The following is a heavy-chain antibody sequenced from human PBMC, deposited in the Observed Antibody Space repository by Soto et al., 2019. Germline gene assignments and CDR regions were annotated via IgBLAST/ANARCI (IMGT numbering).Heavy chain of an antibody. CDR1: GFTFSNAW. J-gene: IGHJ6*02. Sequence: EVQLLESGGGLVQPGGSLRLSCAASGFTFSNAWMSWVRQAPGKGLEWVGRIKSKTDGGTTDYAAPVKGRFTISRDDSKNTLYLQMNSLKTEDTAVYYCTTEIPRTYCSSTSCYYYYGMDVWGQGTTVTVSS. CDR2: IKSKTDGGTT. CDR3: TTEIPRTYCSSTSCYYYYGMDV. V-gene: IGHV3-15*01. D-gene: IGHD2-2*01.